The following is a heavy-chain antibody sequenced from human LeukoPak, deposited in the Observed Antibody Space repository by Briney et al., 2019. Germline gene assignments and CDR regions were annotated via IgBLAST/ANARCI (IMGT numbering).Heavy chain of an antibody. V-gene: IGHV3-20*04. Sequence: PGGSLRLSCAASGFTFDDYGMSWVRQAPGKGLEWVSGINWNGGSTGYADSVKGRFTISRDNAKNSLYLQVNSLRAEDTALYYCARAGYSYGYPGGIDYWGQGTLVTVSS. D-gene: IGHD5-18*01. J-gene: IGHJ4*02. CDR1: GFTFDDYG. CDR3: ARAGYSYGYPGGIDY. CDR2: INWNGGST.